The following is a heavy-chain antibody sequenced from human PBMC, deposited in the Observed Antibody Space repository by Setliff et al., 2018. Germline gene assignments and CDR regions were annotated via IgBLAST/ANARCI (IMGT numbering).Heavy chain of an antibody. D-gene: IGHD1-26*01. Sequence: PGGSLRLSCAASGFTFSSYRMHWIRQAPGKGLEWVSLIYSGDSTHYADSVKGRFTISRDDFKNTLYLQMNSLRADDTAVYYCATSVGATTTSYYYMDVWGKGTTVTVSS. J-gene: IGHJ6*03. CDR1: GFTFSSYR. CDR3: ATSVGATTTSYYYMDV. V-gene: IGHV3-53*01. CDR2: IYSGDST.